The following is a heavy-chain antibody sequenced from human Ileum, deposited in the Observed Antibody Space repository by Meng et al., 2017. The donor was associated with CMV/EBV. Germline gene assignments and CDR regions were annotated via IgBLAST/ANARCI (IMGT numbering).Heavy chain of an antibody. CDR1: GFTFDDYT. D-gene: IGHD3-10*01. CDR2: IGWGSGTI. J-gene: IGHJ5*01. Sequence: SLKISCAASGFTFDDYTMHWVRQAPGKGLEWVSGIGWGSGTIGYADSVKGRFTISRDNAKNSLYLQMNSLRPEDTALYYCAKDVFGSGSYHLDSWGHGTLVTVSS. CDR3: AKDVFGSGSYHLDS. V-gene: IGHV3-9*01.